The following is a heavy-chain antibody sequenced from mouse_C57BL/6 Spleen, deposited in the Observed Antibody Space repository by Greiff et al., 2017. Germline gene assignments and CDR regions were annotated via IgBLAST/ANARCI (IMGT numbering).Heavy chain of an antibody. D-gene: IGHD4-1*01. V-gene: IGHV1-82*01. CDR1: GYAFSSSW. CDR3: AREDWEDAWFAY. Sequence: VQLQQSGPELVKPGASVQISCKASGYAFSSSWMNWVKQRPGKGLEWIGRIYPGDGDTNYNGKFKGKATLTADKSSSTAYMQLSSRTSEDSAVYFCAREDWEDAWFAYWGQGTLVTVSA. J-gene: IGHJ3*01. CDR2: IYPGDGDT.